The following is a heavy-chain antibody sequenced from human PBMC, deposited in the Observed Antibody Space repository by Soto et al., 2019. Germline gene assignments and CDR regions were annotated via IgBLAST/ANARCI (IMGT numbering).Heavy chain of an antibody. CDR3: ASRRWGRATEFSADY. J-gene: IGHJ4*02. Sequence: QVQLQESGPGLVKPSQTLSLTCTVSGGSISSGGYYWSWIRQHPGKGLEWIGYIYYRGSTYYNPSLKSRVTISVATSKNRFSLKLSSVTAADTAVYCCASRRWGRATEFSADYWGQGTLVTVSS. CDR2: IYYRGST. V-gene: IGHV4-31*03. D-gene: IGHD3-16*01. CDR1: GGSISSGGYY.